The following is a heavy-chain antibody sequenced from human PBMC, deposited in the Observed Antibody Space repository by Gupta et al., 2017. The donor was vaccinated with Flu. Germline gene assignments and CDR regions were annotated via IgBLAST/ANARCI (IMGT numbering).Heavy chain of an antibody. D-gene: IGHD2-2*02. V-gene: IGHV3-30-3*01. CDR3: ARDSGEGYCSSTSCYTGNWFDP. CDR1: GFTFSSYA. Sequence: QVQLVESGGGVVQPGRSLRLSCAASGFTFSSYAMHWVRQAPGKGLEWVAVISYDGSNKYYADSVKGRFTISRDNSKNTLYLQMNSLRAEDTAVYYCARDSGEGYCSSTSCYTGNWFDPWGQGTLVTVSS. J-gene: IGHJ5*02. CDR2: ISYDGSNK.